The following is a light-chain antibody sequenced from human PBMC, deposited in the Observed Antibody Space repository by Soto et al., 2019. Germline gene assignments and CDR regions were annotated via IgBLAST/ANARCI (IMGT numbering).Light chain of an antibody. CDR1: QSVSSSY. CDR3: QQYGSSRS. CDR2: GAS. J-gene: IGKJ5*01. Sequence: DIELTHSQGTLALFPWERVTLTSRASQSVSSSYLAWYQQKPGQAPRLLIYGASSRATGIPDRFSGSGSGTDFTLTISRLEPEDFAVYYCQQYGSSRSFGQGTRLEI. V-gene: IGKV3-20*01.